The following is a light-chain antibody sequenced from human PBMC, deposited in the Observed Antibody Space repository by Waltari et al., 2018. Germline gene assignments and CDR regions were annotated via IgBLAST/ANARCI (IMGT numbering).Light chain of an antibody. J-gene: IGKJ1*01. CDR3: QHYVNLPVT. CDR1: QSVSRA. CDR2: AES. Sequence: EIVLTQSPGTLSLSPGERATLSCRASQSVSRALALYQQKPGPAPRLLIYAESTRATGVPDRFSGSGSGTDFSLTISRLDPEDFAVYYCQHYVNLPVTFGQGTKVEI. V-gene: IGKV3-20*01.